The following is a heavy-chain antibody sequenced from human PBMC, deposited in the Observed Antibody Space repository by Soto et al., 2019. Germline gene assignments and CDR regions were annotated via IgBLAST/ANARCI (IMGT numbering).Heavy chain of an antibody. CDR1: GGSIRSNHW. V-gene: IGHV4-4*02. CDR2: IFHIGHT. J-gene: IGHJ6*02. Sequence: QVQLQESGPGXVKXSGTLSLXCVVSGGSIRSNHWWSWVRQTPGKGLEWIGEIFHIGHTNYNPSLKGRVTISLDQSKNQFSLKMTSMTAADTAVFYCARREYGMDVWGQGTTVTVSS. CDR3: ARREYGMDV.